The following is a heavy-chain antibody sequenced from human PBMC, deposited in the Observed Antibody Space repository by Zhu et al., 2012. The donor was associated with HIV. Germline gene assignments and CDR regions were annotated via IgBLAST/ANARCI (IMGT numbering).Heavy chain of an antibody. CDR1: GYSISSGYY. D-gene: IGHD6-19*01. Sequence: QVQLQESGPGLVKPSETLSLTCAVSGYSISSGYYWGWIRQPPGKGLEWIGRIYYSGSTYHNPSLKSRVTISVDTSKNQFSLKLSSVTATDTAVYYCARALEPVAGAYYFDYWGQGTLVTVSS. J-gene: IGHJ4*02. CDR2: IYYSGST. CDR3: ARALEPVAGAYYFDY. V-gene: IGHV4-38-2*01.